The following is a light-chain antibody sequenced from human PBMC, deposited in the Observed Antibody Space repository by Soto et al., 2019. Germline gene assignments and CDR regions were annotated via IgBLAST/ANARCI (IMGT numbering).Light chain of an antibody. CDR2: GAS. CDR1: QTISSRY. J-gene: IGKJ2*01. CDR3: QPDGYSLYT. V-gene: IGKV3-20*01. Sequence: EIVFTQSPGTLSLSAGEIASLSCRASQTISSRYLAWYQQKPGQAPRLRIYGASNRATGISDRFSGSESGTDFTLTISSLEPDDCVLYYCQPDGYSLYTFGQGPKLEI.